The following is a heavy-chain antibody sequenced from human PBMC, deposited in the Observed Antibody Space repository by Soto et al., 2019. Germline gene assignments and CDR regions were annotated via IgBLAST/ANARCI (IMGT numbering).Heavy chain of an antibody. V-gene: IGHV1-69*01. Sequence: QVQLVQSGAEVKKPGSSVKVSCKASGGTFSSYAISWVRQAPGQGLEWMGGIIPIFGTANYAQKFQGRVTITADESTSTAYMELSSLRSEDTAVYYCARGPFYYDYVWGSYRHNWFDHWGQGTLVTVSS. CDR2: IIPIFGTA. CDR3: ARGPFYYDYVWGSYRHNWFDH. D-gene: IGHD3-16*02. J-gene: IGHJ5*02. CDR1: GGTFSSYA.